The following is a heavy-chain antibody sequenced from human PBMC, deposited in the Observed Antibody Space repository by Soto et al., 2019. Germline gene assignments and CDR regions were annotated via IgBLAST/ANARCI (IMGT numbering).Heavy chain of an antibody. CDR3: ARDNYYDSSGLQH. CDR2: ISSGSSYR. Sequence: GGSLRLSCAASGFSFRDYYMNWIRQAPGKGLEWISDISSGSSYRNYADSVKGRFTISRDNAKNSLFLQMSSLRAEDTAVYYCARDNYYDSSGLQHWGQGTLVTVSS. D-gene: IGHD3-22*01. CDR1: GFSFRDYY. V-gene: IGHV3-11*06. J-gene: IGHJ1*01.